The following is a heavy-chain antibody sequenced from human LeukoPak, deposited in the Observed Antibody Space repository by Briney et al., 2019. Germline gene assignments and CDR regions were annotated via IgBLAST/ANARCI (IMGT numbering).Heavy chain of an antibody. CDR2: ISWNSGSI. V-gene: IGHV3-9*01. Sequence: GGSLRLSCAASGFTFDDYAMHWVRHAPGKGLEWVSGISWNSGSIGYADSVKGRFTISRDNAKNSLYLQMNSLRAEDTALYYCAKDNYYDSSGYPDHWGQGTLVTVSS. CDR1: GFTFDDYA. D-gene: IGHD3-22*01. J-gene: IGHJ4*02. CDR3: AKDNYYDSSGYPDH.